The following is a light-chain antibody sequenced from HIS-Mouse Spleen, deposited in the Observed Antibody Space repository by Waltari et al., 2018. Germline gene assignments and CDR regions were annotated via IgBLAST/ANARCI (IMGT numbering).Light chain of an antibody. J-gene: IGLJ2*01. CDR2: EDD. CDR1: ALPKKY. Sequence: SYELTQPPSVSVSPGQTARITCSGDALPKKYAYWYQQKSGQAPVLVIYEDDKRPAGVRGRVAGSSSGTMATVTISGAQVEDEADYYCYSTDSSGNHRVFGGGTKLTVL. CDR3: YSTDSSGNHRV. V-gene: IGLV3-10*01.